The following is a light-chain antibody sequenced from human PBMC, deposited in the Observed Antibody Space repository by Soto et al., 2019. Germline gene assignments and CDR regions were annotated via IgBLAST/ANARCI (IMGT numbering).Light chain of an antibody. CDR1: NSNIGNTD. CDR2: DNN. V-gene: IGLV1-51*01. CDR3: GTWDSSLSAGV. Sequence: QSVLTQPPSVSAAAGQKVTISCSGSNSNIGNTDVSWYQQLPGTAPKLLIYDNNKRPSGIPDRFSGSKSGTSATLGITGLQTGDEAHYYCGTWDSSLSAGVFGGGTKVTVL. J-gene: IGLJ3*02.